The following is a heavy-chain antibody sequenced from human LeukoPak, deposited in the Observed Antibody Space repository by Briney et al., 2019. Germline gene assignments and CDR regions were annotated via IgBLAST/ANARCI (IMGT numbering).Heavy chain of an antibody. J-gene: IGHJ4*02. D-gene: IGHD2-2*01. CDR1: GFTFSNYG. Sequence: PGGSLRLSCAASGFTFSNYGMSWVRQAPGKGLEWVSGISGSGGSTDFADSVKGRFSISRDNSKNTLYLHMNSLRAEDTAIYYCATSSRWRFDYWGQGDLVTVSS. CDR2: ISGSGGST. V-gene: IGHV3-23*01. CDR3: ATSSRWRFDY.